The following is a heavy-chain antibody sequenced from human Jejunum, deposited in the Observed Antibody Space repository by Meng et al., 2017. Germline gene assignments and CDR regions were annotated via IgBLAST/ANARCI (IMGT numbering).Heavy chain of an antibody. J-gene: IGHJ3*02. CDR2: VYYTGSS. D-gene: IGHD3-10*01. CDR3: ARDHLVREKQHDSFDI. CDR1: GGSLSSSPYY. V-gene: IGHV4-39*07. Sequence: ESLKISCSVSGGSLSSSPYYWGWIRQPPGKGLEWIGSVYYTGSSYYNPSLKSRVTISLDTSKNQFSLNLTSVTAADTAVYYCARDHLVREKQHDSFDIWGQGTMVTVSS.